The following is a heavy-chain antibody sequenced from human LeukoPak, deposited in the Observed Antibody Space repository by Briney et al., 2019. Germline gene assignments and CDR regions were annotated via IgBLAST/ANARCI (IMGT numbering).Heavy chain of an antibody. V-gene: IGHV4-59*08. Sequence: SETLSLTCNVSGGSITSYYWSWIRQPPGKGLEWMGYVFYGGTTNYNPSLKNRVTISVDTSNNQFSLTLSSVTAADTAAYFCARLDGWGLDFDSWGQGTLVVVSS. J-gene: IGHJ4*02. CDR1: GGSITSYY. CDR3: ARLDGWGLDFDS. D-gene: IGHD1-26*01. CDR2: VFYGGTT.